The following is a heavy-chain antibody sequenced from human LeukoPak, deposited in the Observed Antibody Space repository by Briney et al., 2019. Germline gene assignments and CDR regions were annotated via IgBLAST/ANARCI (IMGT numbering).Heavy chain of an antibody. J-gene: IGHJ3*02. CDR2: IIPIFGTA. CDR1: GGTFSSYA. V-gene: IGHV1-69*05. Sequence: SVKVSCKGLGGTFSSYAISWVRQAPGQGLEWMGRIIPIFGTANYAQKFQGRVTITTDESTSTAYMELSSLRSEDTAVYYCARGGGSYAFDIWGQGTMVTVSS. D-gene: IGHD1-26*01. CDR3: ARGGGSYAFDI.